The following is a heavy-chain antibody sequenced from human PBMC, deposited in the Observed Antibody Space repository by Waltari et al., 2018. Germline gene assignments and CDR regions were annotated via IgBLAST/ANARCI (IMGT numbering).Heavy chain of an antibody. CDR2: IYYSGST. CDR3: ARVSTWFGEPPFDY. V-gene: IGHV4-39*01. Sequence: QLQLQESGPGLVKPSETLSLTCTVPGGSISSSSYYWGWIRQPPGKGLEWIGSIYYSGSTYYNPSLKSRVTISVDTSKNQFSLKLSSVTAADTAVYYCARVSTWFGEPPFDYWGQGTLVTVSS. CDR1: GGSISSSSYY. J-gene: IGHJ4*02. D-gene: IGHD3-10*01.